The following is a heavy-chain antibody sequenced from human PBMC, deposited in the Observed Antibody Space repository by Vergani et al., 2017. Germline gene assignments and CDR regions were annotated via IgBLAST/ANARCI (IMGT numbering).Heavy chain of an antibody. J-gene: IGHJ4*02. V-gene: IGHV3-23*01. D-gene: IGHD3-10*01. CDR3: AKSGVLGRSNYFDY. CDR2: ISGSGGST. CDR1: GFTFSSYA. Sequence: EVQLLESGGGLVQPGGSLRLSCAASGFTFSSYAMSWVRQAPGKGLEWVSAISGSGGSTYYADSVKGRFTISRDNAKNSLYLQMNSLRAEDTALYYCAKSGVLGRSNYFDYWGQGTLVTVSS.